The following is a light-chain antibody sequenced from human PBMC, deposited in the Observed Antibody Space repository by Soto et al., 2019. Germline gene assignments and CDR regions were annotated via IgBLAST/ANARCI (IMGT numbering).Light chain of an antibody. J-gene: IGKJ1*01. Sequence: EIVMTQSPATLSVSPVERATLSCMASQSVSSNLSWYQQKPGQAPRLLIYGASTRATGIPAGFSGSGSGTEFTLTISSLQSEDFAVYYCQQYSNWPSWTFGQGTKVDIK. CDR3: QQYSNWPSWT. V-gene: IGKV3-15*01. CDR2: GAS. CDR1: QSVSSN.